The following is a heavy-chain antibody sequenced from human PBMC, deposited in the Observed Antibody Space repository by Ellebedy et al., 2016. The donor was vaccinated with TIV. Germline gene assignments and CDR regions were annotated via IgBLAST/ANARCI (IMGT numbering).Heavy chain of an antibody. CDR2: IFNSENT. D-gene: IGHD3-22*01. J-gene: IGHJ4*02. V-gene: IGHV4-4*09. CDR1: GDSIRNYY. Sequence: MPSETLSLTCTVSGDSIRNYYWSWIRQPPGKGLEWIGYIFNSENTNYSPSLKSRVTISDDTSKNQFSLTLTSVTAADTAVDYCARLTSSGYRDKWGQGILVTVSS. CDR3: ARLTSSGYRDK.